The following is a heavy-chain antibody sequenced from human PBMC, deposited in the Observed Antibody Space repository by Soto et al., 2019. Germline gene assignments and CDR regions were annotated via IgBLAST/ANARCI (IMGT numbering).Heavy chain of an antibody. CDR1: GGSFSGYY. Sequence: SETLSLTCAVYGGSFSGYYWSWIRQPPGKGLEWIGEINHSGSTNYKPSPKSRATTSVDTSKNQLSLKLSSVTAADTAVYYCARALMYYDFWSGYYFQGDRYYGMDVWGQGTTVTVSS. CDR2: INHSGST. J-gene: IGHJ6*02. CDR3: ARALMYYDFWSGYYFQGDRYYGMDV. V-gene: IGHV4-34*01. D-gene: IGHD3-3*01.